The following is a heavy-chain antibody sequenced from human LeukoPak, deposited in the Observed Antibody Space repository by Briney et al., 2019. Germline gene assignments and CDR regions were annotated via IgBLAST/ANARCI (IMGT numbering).Heavy chain of an antibody. CDR2: IYYSGST. J-gene: IGHJ4*02. CDR1: GGSISSSSYY. Sequence: PSETLSLTCTVSGGSISSSSYYWGWIRQPPGKGLEWIGSIYYSGSTYYNPSLKSRVTISVDTSKSQFSLKLSSVTAADTAVYYCARRPNYGDYDGGFDYWGQGTLVTVSS. D-gene: IGHD4-17*01. V-gene: IGHV4-39*01. CDR3: ARRPNYGDYDGGFDY.